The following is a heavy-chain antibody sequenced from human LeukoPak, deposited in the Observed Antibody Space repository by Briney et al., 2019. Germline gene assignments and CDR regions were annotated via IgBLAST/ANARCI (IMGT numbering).Heavy chain of an antibody. CDR2: IYTSGST. V-gene: IGHV4-4*07. D-gene: IGHD3-10*01. CDR1: GGSISSYY. CDR3: ARHRFYYGSGSYLPYYYYMDV. Sequence: SETLSLTCTVSGGSISSYYWSWIRQPAGKGLEWIGRIYTSGSTNYNPSLKSRVTMSVDTSKNQFSLKLSSVTAADTAVYYCARHRFYYGSGSYLPYYYYMDVWGKGTTVTISS. J-gene: IGHJ6*03.